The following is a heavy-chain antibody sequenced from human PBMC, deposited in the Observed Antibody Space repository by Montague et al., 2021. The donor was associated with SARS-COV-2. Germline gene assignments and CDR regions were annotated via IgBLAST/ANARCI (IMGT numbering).Heavy chain of an antibody. Sequence: SETLSLTCTVSGDSISSGGYFWGWIRQPPGKGLEWIASIHIGGTSYLNPSLKSRVTISIDSSKNQFSLNVTSATAADTAVYFCARSRDWYLGNWGQGTLATVSS. CDR1: GDSISSGGYF. D-gene: IGHD3-9*01. J-gene: IGHJ4*02. CDR2: IHIGGTS. V-gene: IGHV4-39*07. CDR3: ARSRDWYLGN.